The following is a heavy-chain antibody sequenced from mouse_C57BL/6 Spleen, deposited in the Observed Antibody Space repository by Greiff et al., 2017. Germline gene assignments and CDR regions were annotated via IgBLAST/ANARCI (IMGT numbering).Heavy chain of an antibody. V-gene: IGHV14-3*01. CDR1: GFNIKNTY. J-gene: IGHJ2*01. CDR2: IDPANGNT. D-gene: IGHD3-1*01. CDR3: ARSGDGGY. Sequence: EVNVVESVAELVRPGASVKLSCTASGFNIKNTYMHWVKQRPEQGLEWIGRIDPANGNTKYAPKVQGKAIITAGTSSNTAYLQLGSLTSEDTAIYYCARSGDGGYWGQGTTLTVSS.